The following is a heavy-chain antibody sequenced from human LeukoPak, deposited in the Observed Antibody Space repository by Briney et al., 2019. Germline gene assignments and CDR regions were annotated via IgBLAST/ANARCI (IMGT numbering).Heavy chain of an antibody. J-gene: IGHJ4*02. CDR1: GGSISSYY. CDR2: IYTSGST. V-gene: IGHV4-4*09. D-gene: IGHD5-18*01. Sequence: LETLSLTCTVSGGSISSYYWSWIRQPPGKGLEWIGYIYTSGSTDYNPSLKSRVTISVDTSKNQFSLKLSSVTAADTAVYYCARHGVRRGYSYGYFDYWGQGTLVTVSS. CDR3: ARHGVRRGYSYGYFDY.